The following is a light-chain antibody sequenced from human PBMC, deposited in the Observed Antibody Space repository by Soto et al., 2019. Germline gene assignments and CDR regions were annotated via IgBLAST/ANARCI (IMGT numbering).Light chain of an antibody. Sequence: QSALTQPASVSGSPGQSITISCTGTSRDVGNYNYVSWYQQHPGKAPKLMIHDVSNRPSGVSNRFSGSKSGNTASLTISGLQAEDEADYYCSSYTSSSTYVFGTGTKVTVL. V-gene: IGLV2-14*01. J-gene: IGLJ1*01. CDR1: SRDVGNYNY. CDR3: SSYTSSSTYV. CDR2: DVS.